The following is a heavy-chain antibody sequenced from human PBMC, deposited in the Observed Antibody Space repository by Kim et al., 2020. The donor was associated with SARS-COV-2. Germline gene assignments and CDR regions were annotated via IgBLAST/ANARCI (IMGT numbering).Heavy chain of an antibody. CDR1: GGSFSGYY. CDR3: ARGRQQPYYYYGMDV. Sequence: SETLSLTCAVYGGSFSGYYWSWIRQPPGKGLEWIGEINHSGSTNYNPSLKSRVTISGDTSKKQFSLKLSSVTAADTAVYYCARGRQQPYYYYGMDVWGQGTTVTVSS. V-gene: IGHV4-34*01. J-gene: IGHJ6*02. CDR2: INHSGST. D-gene: IGHD6-13*01.